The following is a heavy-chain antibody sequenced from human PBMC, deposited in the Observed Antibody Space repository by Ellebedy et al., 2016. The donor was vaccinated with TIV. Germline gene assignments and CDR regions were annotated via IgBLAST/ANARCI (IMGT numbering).Heavy chain of an antibody. V-gene: IGHV3-23*01. CDR1: GFTFNSYA. Sequence: GESLKISCAASGFTFNSYAMSWVRQAPGKGLEWVSAISGSGGNTYYADSVKGRFTISRDNSKNPLYLQMNSLRAEDTALYYCVKEGGNGDHPTTFDCWGHGTLVTVSS. D-gene: IGHD4-17*01. CDR3: VKEGGNGDHPTTFDC. J-gene: IGHJ4*01. CDR2: ISGSGGNT.